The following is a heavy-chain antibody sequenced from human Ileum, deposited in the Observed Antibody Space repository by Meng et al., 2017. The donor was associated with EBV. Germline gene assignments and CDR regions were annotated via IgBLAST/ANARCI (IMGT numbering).Heavy chain of an antibody. CDR1: GDSVSSDKTA. CDR3: ATSRIAKFDR. V-gene: IGHV6-1*01. Sequence: QLPLQESGPGLVQPSHSLSLSCVISGDSVSSDKTAWNWIRKSPSRGLEWLGRTYRRSRWYYDYALSVKSRINISPDTSKNQVSLQLNSVTDEDTGIYYCATSRIAKFDRWGQGTLVTVSS. CDR2: TYRRSRWYY. J-gene: IGHJ5*02.